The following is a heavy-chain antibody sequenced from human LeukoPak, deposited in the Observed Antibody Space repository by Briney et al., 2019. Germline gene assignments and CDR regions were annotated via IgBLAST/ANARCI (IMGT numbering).Heavy chain of an antibody. J-gene: IGHJ2*01. CDR1: GGSISSGSYY. D-gene: IGHD3-3*01. CDR2: IYTSGST. CDR3: ARDFWSGLRSVWYFDL. V-gene: IGHV4-61*02. Sequence: SETLSLTCTVSGGSISSGSYYWSWIRQPAGKGLEWIGRIYTSGSTNYNPSLKSRVTISVGTSKNQFSLKLSSVTAADTAVYYCARDFWSGLRSVWYFDLWGRGTLVTVSS.